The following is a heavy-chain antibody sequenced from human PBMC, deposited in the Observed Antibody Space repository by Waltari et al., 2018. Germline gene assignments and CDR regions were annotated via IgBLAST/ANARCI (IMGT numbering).Heavy chain of an antibody. Sequence: EVQLVESGGGLIQPGGSLRLSCAASGFTVSSNYMSWVRQAPGKGREWVSSISSSSSYIYYADSVKGRFTISRDNAKNSLYLQMNSLRAEDTAVYYCARDWELLGDGMDVWGQGTTVTVSS. D-gene: IGHD1-26*01. CDR2: ISSSSSYI. V-gene: IGHV3-21*01. J-gene: IGHJ6*02. CDR1: GFTVSSNY. CDR3: ARDWELLGDGMDV.